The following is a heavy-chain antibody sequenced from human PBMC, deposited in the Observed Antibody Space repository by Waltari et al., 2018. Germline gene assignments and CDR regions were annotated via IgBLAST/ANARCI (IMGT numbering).Heavy chain of an antibody. CDR1: GSTFIDYF. D-gene: IGHD3-10*01. CDR2: IDPEDGET. Sequence: EVQLVQSGAEVKKPGATGKIPCKASGSTFIDYFMPWVQQAPGKGLEWVGRIDPEDGETVYAEKFQGRVTITADTSTDTSYLELSSLRSDDTAVYYCAPLPGGSGQTFDYWGQGTLLTVSS. CDR3: APLPGGSGQTFDY. J-gene: IGHJ4*02. V-gene: IGHV1-69-2*01.